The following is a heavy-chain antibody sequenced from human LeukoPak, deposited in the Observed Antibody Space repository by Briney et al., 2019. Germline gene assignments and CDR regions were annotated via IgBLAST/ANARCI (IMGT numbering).Heavy chain of an antibody. D-gene: IGHD1-7*01. Sequence: ASVKVSFKTSGYTFTNYGISWVRPVPGQGFEWMGGISIHNGNRNYAQKFQGRVTMTTDTSTSTAYMEMRSLRSDDTAVYYCARNVRGTTDDYWGQGTLVTVSS. V-gene: IGHV1-18*01. CDR3: ARNVRGTTDDY. J-gene: IGHJ4*02. CDR2: ISIHNGNR. CDR1: GYTFTNYG.